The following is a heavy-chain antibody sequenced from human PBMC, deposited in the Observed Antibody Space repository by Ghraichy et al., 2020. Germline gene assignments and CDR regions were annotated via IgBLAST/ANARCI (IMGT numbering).Heavy chain of an antibody. V-gene: IGHV3-66*01. CDR1: GFTVSGNY. CDR3: ARMTTELNGMDV. D-gene: IGHD4-11*01. Sequence: GGSLRLSCAASGFTVSGNYMSWVRQAPGKGLEWVSVIYSGGSTYYPDSVKGRFTISRDTSKNTLYLQMNSLRAEDTAGNYCARMTTELNGMDVWGQGTTVTVYS. J-gene: IGHJ6*02. CDR2: IYSGGST.